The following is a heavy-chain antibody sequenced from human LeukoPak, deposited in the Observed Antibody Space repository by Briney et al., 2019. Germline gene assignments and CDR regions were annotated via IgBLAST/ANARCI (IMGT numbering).Heavy chain of an antibody. CDR2: ISYDGSNK. CDR1: GCTFSSYG. CDR3: AKDQVVAAAGRLLGRGSIDY. Sequence: PGGSLRLSCAASGCTFSSYGMHWVRQAPGKGLEWVAVISYDGSNKYYADSVKGRFTISRDNSKNTLYLQMNSLRAEDTAVYYCAKDQVVAAAGRLLGRGSIDYWGQGTLVTVSS. V-gene: IGHV3-30*18. J-gene: IGHJ4*02. D-gene: IGHD6-13*01.